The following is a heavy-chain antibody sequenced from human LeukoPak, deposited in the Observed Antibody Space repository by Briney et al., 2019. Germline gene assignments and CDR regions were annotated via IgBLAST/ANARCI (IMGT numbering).Heavy chain of an antibody. V-gene: IGHV4-34*01. J-gene: IGHJ4*02. CDR1: GGSFSGYY. D-gene: IGHD5-12*01. CDR3: ARGGGRGGFDPYYFDY. Sequence: KSSETLSLTCAVYGGSFSGYYWSWIRQPPGKGLEWIGESNHSGSTNYNPSLKSRVTISVDTSKNQFSLKLSSVTAADTAVFFCARGGGRGGFDPYYFDYWGQGTLVTVSS. CDR2: SNHSGST.